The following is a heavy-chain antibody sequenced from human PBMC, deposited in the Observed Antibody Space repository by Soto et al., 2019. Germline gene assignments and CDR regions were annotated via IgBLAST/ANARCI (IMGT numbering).Heavy chain of an antibody. Sequence: GGSLRLSCAASGFTFSSYWMSWVRQAPGKGLEWVANIKQDGSEKYYVDSVKGRFTISRDNAKNSLYLQMNSLSAEDTAVYYCARSHFGVVINYWGQGTLVTVSS. CDR1: GFTFSSYW. V-gene: IGHV3-7*05. CDR3: ARSHFGVVINY. CDR2: IKQDGSEK. J-gene: IGHJ4*02. D-gene: IGHD3-3*01.